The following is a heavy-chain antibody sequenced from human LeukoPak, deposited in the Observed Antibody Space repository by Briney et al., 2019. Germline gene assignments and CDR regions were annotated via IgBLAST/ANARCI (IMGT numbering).Heavy chain of an antibody. D-gene: IGHD4-17*01. V-gene: IGHV3-49*04. Sequence: GGSLRLSCTASGFTFGDYAMSWVRRAPGKGLQWVGFIRSKSYGGTTEYAASVKGRFTISRDDSKSIAYLQMNGLKTEATPVYYCVRCRDYGSVSTLQHWGQGTLVTVSS. CDR1: GFTFGDYA. CDR2: IRSKSYGGTT. CDR3: VRCRDYGSVSTLQH. J-gene: IGHJ1*01.